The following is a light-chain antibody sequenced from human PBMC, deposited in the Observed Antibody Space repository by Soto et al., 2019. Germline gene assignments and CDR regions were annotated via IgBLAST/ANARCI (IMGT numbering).Light chain of an antibody. CDR2: EVS. CDR3: CSYAGTYTWV. CDR1: SSDVGGYNY. Sequence: SALTQPASVSGSPGQSIAISCTGTSSDVGGYNYVSWYQQHPGKAPKLLISEVSNRPSGVSDRFSGSKSGNTASLTISGLQAEDEADYYCCSYAGTYTWVFGGGTKVTVL. V-gene: IGLV2-14*01. J-gene: IGLJ3*02.